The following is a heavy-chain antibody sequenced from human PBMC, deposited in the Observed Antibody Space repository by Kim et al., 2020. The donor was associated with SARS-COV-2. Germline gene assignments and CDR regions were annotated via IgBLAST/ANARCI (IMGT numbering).Heavy chain of an antibody. CDR3: ASVYYYDSSGYYLNHAFDI. CDR2: IYYSGST. D-gene: IGHD3-22*01. CDR1: GGSISSSSYY. V-gene: IGHV4-39*01. J-gene: IGHJ3*02. Sequence: SETLSLTCTVSGGSISSSSYYWGWIRQPPGKGLEWIGSIYYSGSTYYTPSLKSRVTISVDTYKNQFSLKLSSVTAADTAVYYCASVYYYDSSGYYLNHAFDIWGQGTMVTVSS.